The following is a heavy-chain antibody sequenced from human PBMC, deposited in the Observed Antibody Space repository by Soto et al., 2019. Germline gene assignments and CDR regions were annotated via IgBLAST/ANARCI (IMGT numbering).Heavy chain of an antibody. CDR2: IIPIFGTA. J-gene: IGHJ6*02. Sequence: SVKVSCKASGGTFSSYAISWVRQAPGQGLEWMGGIIPIFGTANYAQKFQGRVTITADESTSTAYMELSSLRSEDTVVYYCARDRRRLRKDYGMDVWGQGTTVTVSS. CDR1: GGTFSSYA. D-gene: IGHD5-12*01. CDR3: ARDRRRLRKDYGMDV. V-gene: IGHV1-69*13.